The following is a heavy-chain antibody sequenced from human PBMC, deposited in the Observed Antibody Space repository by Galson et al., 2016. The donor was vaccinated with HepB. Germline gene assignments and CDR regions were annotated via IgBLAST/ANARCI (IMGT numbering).Heavy chain of an antibody. CDR1: GFSFSSYN. D-gene: IGHD6-13*01. CDR3: ARDPIEYSTRWLFWFDP. J-gene: IGHJ5*02. V-gene: IGHV3-48*02. CDR2: ISGSSGTI. Sequence: SLRLSCAASGFSFSSYNMNWVRQTPGKGLEWVSHISGSSGTIYYADSVTGRFTISRDNAKNSLYLQMNSLRDEDTAVYYCARDPIEYSTRWLFWFDPWGQGTLVTVSS.